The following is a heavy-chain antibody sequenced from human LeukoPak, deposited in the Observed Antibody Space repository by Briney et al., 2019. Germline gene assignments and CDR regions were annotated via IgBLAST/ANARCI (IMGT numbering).Heavy chain of an antibody. J-gene: IGHJ6*03. CDR3: ARGWYPTLYYYMDV. CDR2: IYYSGST. D-gene: IGHD6-13*01. CDR1: GGSISSYY. V-gene: IGHV4-59*12. Sequence: PSETLSLTCTVSGGSISSYYWSWIRQPPGKGLEWIGYIYYSGSTKYNPSLKSRVTISVDTSKNQFSLKLSSVTAADTAVHYCARGWYPTLYYYMDVWGKGTTVTVSS.